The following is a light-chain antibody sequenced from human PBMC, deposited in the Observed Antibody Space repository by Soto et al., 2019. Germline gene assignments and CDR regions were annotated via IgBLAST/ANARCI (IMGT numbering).Light chain of an antibody. CDR1: SSDVGGYNY. CDR2: EVY. Sequence: QSVLTQPPPASGSPGQSVTISCTGTSSDVGGYNYVSWYQQHPGKAPKLIIYEVYKRPSGVPDRFSGSKSGNTAALTVSGLQAEDEADYYCSSYVGTNSYVFGTGTKVTVL. J-gene: IGLJ1*01. CDR3: SSYVGTNSYV. V-gene: IGLV2-8*01.